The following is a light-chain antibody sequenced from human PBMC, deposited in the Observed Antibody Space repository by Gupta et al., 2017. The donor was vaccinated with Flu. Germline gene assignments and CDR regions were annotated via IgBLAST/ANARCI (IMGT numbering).Light chain of an antibody. CDR3: RQATQRPPT. CDR2: LGS. Sequence: DIVMTQSPVSLPVTPGEPASISCRSSQSLLQQNGYNYLDWYLQKPGQSPQLLIYLGSSRASGVPDRFSGTGSGTDFTLKISRVEAEDVGVYYCRQATQRPPTFGQGTKLEI. CDR1: QSLLQQNGYNY. V-gene: IGKV2-28*01. J-gene: IGKJ2*01.